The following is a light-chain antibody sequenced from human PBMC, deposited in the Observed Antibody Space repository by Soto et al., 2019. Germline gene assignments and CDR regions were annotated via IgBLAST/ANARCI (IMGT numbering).Light chain of an antibody. CDR3: QNYSSVPV. V-gene: IGKV1-27*01. CDR1: QDIRNF. Sequence: DIQMTQSPTSLSASVGDRVNITCRASQDIRNFVAWYQKKQGKAPKLLIYAASTCQSGVPSRFSSSGSGTDFTLTINSLQPEDVATYSCQNYSSVPVFGPGTKVEIK. J-gene: IGKJ3*01. CDR2: AAS.